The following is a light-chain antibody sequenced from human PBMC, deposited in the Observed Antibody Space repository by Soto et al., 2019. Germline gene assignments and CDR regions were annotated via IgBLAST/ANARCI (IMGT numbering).Light chain of an antibody. J-gene: IGKJ4*01. CDR1: QSISSY. V-gene: IGKV1-39*01. CDR3: QQYNHWPLT. Sequence: DIQMTQSPSSLSASVGDRVTITCRASQSISSYLNWYQQKPGKAPKLLIYAASSLQSGVPSRFSGSGSGTHFTLTISSLQSEDLAVYYCQQYNHWPLTFGGGTKVDIK. CDR2: AAS.